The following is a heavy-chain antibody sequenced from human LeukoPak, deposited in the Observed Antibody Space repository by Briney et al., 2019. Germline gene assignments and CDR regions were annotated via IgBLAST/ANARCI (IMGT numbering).Heavy chain of an antibody. D-gene: IGHD5-18*01. V-gene: IGHV4-34*01. Sequence: SETLSLTCAVYGGSFSGYYWRWIRQPPGKGLEWIGEINHSGSTNYNPSLKSRVTISVDTSKNQFSLKLSSVTAADTAVYYCARVHSNYLQLWLSHFDYWGQGTLVTVSS. CDR1: GGSFSGYY. CDR3: ARVHSNYLQLWLSHFDY. J-gene: IGHJ4*02. CDR2: INHSGST.